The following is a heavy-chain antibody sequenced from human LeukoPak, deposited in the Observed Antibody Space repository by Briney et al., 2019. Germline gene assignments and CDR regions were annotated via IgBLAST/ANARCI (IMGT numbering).Heavy chain of an antibody. D-gene: IGHD3-22*01. Sequence: GGSLRLSCAASGFTFSDYYMSWIRQAPGKGVEWVSYISSSGSTIYYADSVKGRFTISRDNAKNSLYLQMNSLRAEDTAVYYCARGSYYYDSSGYYLDYWGQGTLVTVSS. CDR1: GFTFSDYY. CDR3: ARGSYYYDSSGYYLDY. V-gene: IGHV3-11*04. CDR2: ISSSGSTI. J-gene: IGHJ4*02.